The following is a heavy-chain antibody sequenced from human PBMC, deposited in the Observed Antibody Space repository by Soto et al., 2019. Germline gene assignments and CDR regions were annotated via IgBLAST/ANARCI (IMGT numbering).Heavy chain of an antibody. CDR3: ARHPRDGYTRGAFDI. D-gene: IGHD5-12*01. V-gene: IGHV4-39*01. Sequence: SETLSLTCTVSGGSISSSSYYWGWIRQPPGKGLEWIGSIYYSGSTYYNPSLKSRVTISVDTSKNQFSLKLSSVTAADTAVYYCARHPRDGYTRGAFDIWGQGTMVTVSS. CDR2: IYYSGST. CDR1: GGSISSSSYY. J-gene: IGHJ3*02.